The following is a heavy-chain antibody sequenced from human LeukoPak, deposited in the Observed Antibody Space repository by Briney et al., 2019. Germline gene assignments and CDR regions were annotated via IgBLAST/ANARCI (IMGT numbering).Heavy chain of an antibody. CDR1: GGSFSGYY. V-gene: IGHV4-34*01. Sequence: SETLSLTCAVYGGSFSGYYWSWIRQPPGKGLEWIGEINHSGSTNYNPSLKSRVTISVDTSKNQFSLKLSSVTAADTAVYYCARLKPLVRQYYYYYMDVWGKGTTVTVSS. J-gene: IGHJ6*03. CDR3: ARLKPLVRQYYYYYMDV. D-gene: IGHD3-10*01. CDR2: INHSGST.